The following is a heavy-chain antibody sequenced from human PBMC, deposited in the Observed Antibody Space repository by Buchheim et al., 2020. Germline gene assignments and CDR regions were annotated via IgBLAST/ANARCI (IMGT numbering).Heavy chain of an antibody. Sequence: EVQLLESGGGLVQPGGSLRLSCAASGFPFSRSAMTWVRQTPGKGLECVSSISDRGDTTLSADSVKGRFTISRDNSKNTLYLQMNSLRAEDTAVYYCARVVGYYGSGRGYGMDVWGQGTT. J-gene: IGHJ6*02. V-gene: IGHV3-23*01. CDR3: ARVVGYYGSGRGYGMDV. CDR2: ISDRGDTT. D-gene: IGHD3-10*01. CDR1: GFPFSRSA.